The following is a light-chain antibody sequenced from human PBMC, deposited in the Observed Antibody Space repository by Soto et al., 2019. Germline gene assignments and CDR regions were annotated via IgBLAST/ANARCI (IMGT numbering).Light chain of an antibody. Sequence: EEVMTQSPATLSVSPGERATLSCRASQSVSSNLAWYQQKPGQAPRLLIYGASTRATGIPARFSGSGSGTEFTLTISSLQSEDFAVYYCQQYDSWPRTFGQGTKV. CDR3: QQYDSWPRT. CDR2: GAS. V-gene: IGKV3-15*01. CDR1: QSVSSN. J-gene: IGKJ1*01.